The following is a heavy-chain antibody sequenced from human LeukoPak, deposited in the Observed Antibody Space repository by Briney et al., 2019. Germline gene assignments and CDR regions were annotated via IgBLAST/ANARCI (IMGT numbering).Heavy chain of an antibody. CDR3: VRIRGEAAIDY. J-gene: IGHJ4*02. Sequence: SVKVSCKASGGTFSSYAISWVRQAPGQGLEWMGGIIPIFGTANYAQKFQGRVTITADESTSTAYMELSSLKTEDTAVYYCVRIRGEAAIDYWGQGTLVTVST. CDR1: GGTFSSYA. D-gene: IGHD3-10*01. V-gene: IGHV1-69*13. CDR2: IIPIFGTA.